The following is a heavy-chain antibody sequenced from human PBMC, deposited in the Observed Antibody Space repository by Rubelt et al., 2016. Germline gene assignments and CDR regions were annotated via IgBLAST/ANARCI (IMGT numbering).Heavy chain of an antibody. CDR2: IRSKSDGGTT. J-gene: IGHJ4*02. CDR1: GFTFANTW. CDR3: ATGTPFDS. V-gene: IGHV3-15*07. Sequence: EVQLVESGGGLVKPGGSLRLSCAASGFTFANTWMNWVRQIPGKGLEWVGRIRSKSDGGTTDYAAPVKGRFTISRDDSKNTLYLQMNSLKTEDTALYYCATGTPFDSWGQGTLVTVSS.